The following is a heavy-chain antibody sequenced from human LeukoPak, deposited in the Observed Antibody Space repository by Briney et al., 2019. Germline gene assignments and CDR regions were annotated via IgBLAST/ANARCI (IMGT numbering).Heavy chain of an antibody. CDR2: IYHSGST. J-gene: IGHJ4*02. D-gene: IGHD3-10*01. CDR1: GYSISSGYY. Sequence: SETLSLTCTVSGYSISSGYYWGWIRQPPGKGLEWIGSIYHSGSTYYNPSLKSRVTISVDTSKNQFSLKLSSVTAADTAVYYCASSRRAREYYFDYWGQGTLVTVSS. CDR3: ASSRRAREYYFDY. V-gene: IGHV4-38-2*02.